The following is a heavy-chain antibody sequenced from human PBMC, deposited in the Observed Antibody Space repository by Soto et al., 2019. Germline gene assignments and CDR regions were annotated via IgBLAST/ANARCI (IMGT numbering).Heavy chain of an antibody. V-gene: IGHV3-66*01. CDR1: GFTVSSNY. CDR3: AGDDYGDYDYYFDY. D-gene: IGHD4-17*01. J-gene: IGHJ4*02. Sequence: PGGSLRLSCAASGFTVSSNYMSWVRQAPGKGLEWVSVIYSGGSTYYADSVKGRFTISRDNSKNTLYLQMNSLRAEDTAVYYCAGDDYGDYDYYFDYWGQGTLVTVSS. CDR2: IYSGGST.